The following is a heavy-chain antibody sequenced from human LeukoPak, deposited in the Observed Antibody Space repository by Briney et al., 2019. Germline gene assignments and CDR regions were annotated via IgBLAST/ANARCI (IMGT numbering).Heavy chain of an antibody. V-gene: IGHV3-74*01. CDR2: INRGGSRT. D-gene: IGHD5-18*01. CDR3: ARGGSDTAMAHDY. Sequence: GGSLRLSCAAPGFTFSNHWMHWVRQAPGKGLMWVSRINRGGSRTDYADSVKGRFTISRDDAKNTLYLQLNSLRAEDTAVYFCARGGSDTAMAHDYWGQGTLVTVSS. J-gene: IGHJ4*02. CDR1: GFTFSNHW.